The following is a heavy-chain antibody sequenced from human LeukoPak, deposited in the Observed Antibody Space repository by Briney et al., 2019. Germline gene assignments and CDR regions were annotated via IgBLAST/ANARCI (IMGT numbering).Heavy chain of an antibody. J-gene: IGHJ4*02. Sequence: GGSLRLSCAASGFTVSSNYMSWVRQAPGKGLEWVSVIYSGGSTYYADSVKGRFTFSRDNSKNTLYLQMNSLRAEDTAVYYCARDSYDGFGELLLDYWGQGTLVTVSS. D-gene: IGHD3-10*01. CDR3: ARDSYDGFGELLLDY. CDR2: IYSGGST. V-gene: IGHV3-53*01. CDR1: GFTVSSNY.